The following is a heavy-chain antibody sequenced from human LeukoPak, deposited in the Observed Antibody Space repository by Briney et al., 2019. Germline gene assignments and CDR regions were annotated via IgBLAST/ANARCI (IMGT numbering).Heavy chain of an antibody. J-gene: IGHJ6*03. V-gene: IGHV3-15*01. CDR3: TTDFVHYYYMDV. CDR2: IKTKTEGGTT. CDR1: GFTFRNAW. D-gene: IGHD6-6*01. Sequence: GGSLRLSCAASGFTFRNAWMNWVRQAPGKGLEWVGRIKTKTEGGTTDYAAPVKGRFTISRDDSKNSLYLQMNSLKTEDTAVYYCTTDFVHYYYMDVWGKGTTVTVSS.